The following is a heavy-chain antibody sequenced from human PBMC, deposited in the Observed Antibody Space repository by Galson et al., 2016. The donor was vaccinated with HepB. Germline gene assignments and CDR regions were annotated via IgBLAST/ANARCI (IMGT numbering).Heavy chain of an antibody. Sequence: TLSLTCTVSGAAIGSGSYFWSWIRQHPGKGLEWIGYIYYSVNTYYNPSLKSRVAISIDTSENQFSLNLRYVTAADTAVYFCACSHPRHDICTGSPSLVFDIWGQGTTVTVSS. V-gene: IGHV4-31*03. CDR2: IYYSVNT. J-gene: IGHJ3*02. CDR3: ACSHPRHDICTGSPSLVFDI. D-gene: IGHD3-9*01. CDR1: GAAIGSGSYF.